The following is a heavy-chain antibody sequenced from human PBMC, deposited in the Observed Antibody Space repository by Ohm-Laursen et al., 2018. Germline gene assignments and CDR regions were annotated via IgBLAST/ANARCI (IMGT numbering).Heavy chain of an antibody. CDR1: GGSISSYY. CDR3: AKEVTTMVWTEPDY. V-gene: IGHV4-59*01. CDR2: IYYSGST. D-gene: IGHD5-18*01. J-gene: IGHJ4*02. Sequence: SETLSLTCTVSGGSISSYYWSWIRQPPGKGLEWIGYIYYSGSTNYNPSLKSRVTISVDTSKNQFSLKLSSVTAADTAVYYCAKEVTTMVWTEPDYWGQGTLVTVSS.